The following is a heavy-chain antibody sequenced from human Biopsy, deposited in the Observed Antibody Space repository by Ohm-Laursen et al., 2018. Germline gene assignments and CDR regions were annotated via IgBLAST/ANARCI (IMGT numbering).Heavy chain of an antibody. CDR3: ARWETTLGRSLDS. CDR2: MSPNTGNT. V-gene: IGHV1-8*01. D-gene: IGHD1-26*01. CDR1: GYTFTSHD. J-gene: IGHJ4*02. Sequence: ASVKVSCKASGYTFTSHDINWVRQATGQGLEWMGWMSPNTGNTVYAQRFQDRVTMTSDTSTGTAYMGLTSLTSDDTAVYFCARWETTLGRSLDSWGQGTLVAVSS.